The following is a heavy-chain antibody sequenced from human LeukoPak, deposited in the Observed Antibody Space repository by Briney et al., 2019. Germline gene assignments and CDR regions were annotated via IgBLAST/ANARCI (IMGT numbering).Heavy chain of an antibody. CDR2: IYYKGNT. CDR1: GGSISSFY. Sequence: TSETLSLTCTVSGGSISSFYWSWIRQPPGKGLEWIGYIYYKGNTNYSPSLTSRVTISLDTSKNQFSLKLGSLTAADTAVYYCARSYSSGSYYSPFDPWGQGTLVTVSS. J-gene: IGHJ5*02. V-gene: IGHV4-59*01. CDR3: ARSYSSGSYYSPFDP. D-gene: IGHD3-10*01.